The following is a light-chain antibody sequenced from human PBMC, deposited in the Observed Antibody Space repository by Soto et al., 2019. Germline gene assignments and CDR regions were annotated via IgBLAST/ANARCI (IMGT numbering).Light chain of an antibody. CDR2: GAS. CDR1: ESVSSSY. V-gene: IGKV3-20*01. Sequence: EIVLTQSPGTLSLSPGERATLSCRASESVSSSYLAWDQQKPGQAPRLLIYGASSRATGIPDRFSGSGSGTDFTLTISRLEPEDFAVYYCQQYGSSPDTFGGGTKVEIK. CDR3: QQYGSSPDT. J-gene: IGKJ4*01.